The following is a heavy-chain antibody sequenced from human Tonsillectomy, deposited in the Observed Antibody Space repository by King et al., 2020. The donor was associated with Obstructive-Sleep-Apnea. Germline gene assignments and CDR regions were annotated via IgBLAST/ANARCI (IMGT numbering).Heavy chain of an antibody. V-gene: IGHV1-24*01. CDR3: ATVGPSDIVIVVSATGHAFDM. D-gene: IGHD2-15*01. CDR2: FDPEDSEP. CDR1: GYALTTLT. Sequence: QLVQSGAEVKKPGASVKVSCKVSGYALTTLTMHWVRQAPGKGLDWMGGFDPEDSEPIYAQKFQGRVTLTADTSTQTAHMELSSLRSDDTAMYYCATVGPSDIVIVVSATGHAFDMWGQGTMVTVPP. J-gene: IGHJ3*02.